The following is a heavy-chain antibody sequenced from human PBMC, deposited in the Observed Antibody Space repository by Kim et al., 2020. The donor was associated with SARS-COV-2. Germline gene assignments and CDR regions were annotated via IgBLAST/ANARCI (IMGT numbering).Heavy chain of an antibody. Sequence: SETLSLTCAVYGGSFSGYSWSWIRQPPGKGLQWIGEINHSGSTNYNASLKSRVTISLDRSKNQFSLKLISVTAADTAFYYCARGRSGVVPSPILGIGPHYHYFIMDVGGRGPADTVSS. V-gene: IGHV4-34*01. CDR3: ARGRSGVVPSPILGIGPHYHYFIMDV. CDR2: INHSGST. J-gene: IGHJ6*01. CDR1: GGSFSGYS. D-gene: IGHD2-15*01.